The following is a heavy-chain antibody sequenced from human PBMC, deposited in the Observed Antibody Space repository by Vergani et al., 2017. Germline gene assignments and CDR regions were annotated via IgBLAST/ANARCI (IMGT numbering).Heavy chain of an antibody. CDR3: AREGNYYDSTGFGPGGSFD. CDR2: IIPIFGTA. Sequence: QVQLEQSGAEVKKPGSSVKVSCKASGGTFSSYAISWVRQAPGQGLEWMGGIIPIFGTANYAQKFQGRVTITADESTSTAYMELISLRPEDTAVYYCAREGNYYDSTGFGPGGSFDWGPGTLVTVSS. J-gene: IGHJ4*02. D-gene: IGHD3-22*01. V-gene: IGHV1-69*12. CDR1: GGTFSSYA.